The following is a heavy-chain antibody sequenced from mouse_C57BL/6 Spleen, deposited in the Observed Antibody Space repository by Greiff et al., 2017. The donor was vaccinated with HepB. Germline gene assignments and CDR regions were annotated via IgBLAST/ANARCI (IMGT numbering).Heavy chain of an antibody. V-gene: IGHV1-80*01. Sequence: QVQLQQSGAELVKPGASVKISCKASGYAFSSYWMNWVKQRPGKGLEWIGQIYPGDGDTNYNGKFKGKATLTADKSSSTAYMQLSSLTSEDSAVYFCARDYYGSSYVGYFDVWGTGTTVTVSS. CDR2: IYPGDGDT. CDR1: GYAFSSYW. D-gene: IGHD1-1*01. CDR3: ARDYYGSSYVGYFDV. J-gene: IGHJ1*03.